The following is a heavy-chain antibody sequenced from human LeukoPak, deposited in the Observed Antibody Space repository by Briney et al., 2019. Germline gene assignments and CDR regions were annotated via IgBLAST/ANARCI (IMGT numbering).Heavy chain of an antibody. V-gene: IGHV1-69*13. CDR3: ATAYDSSGAFDI. J-gene: IGHJ3*02. D-gene: IGHD5-12*01. CDR2: IIPIFGTA. CDR1: GGTFSSYA. Sequence: SVKVSCKASGGTFSSYAISWVRQAPGQGLEWMGGIIPIFGTANYAQKFQGRVTITADESTSTAYMELSSPRSEDTAVYYCATAYDSSGAFDIWGQGTMVTVSS.